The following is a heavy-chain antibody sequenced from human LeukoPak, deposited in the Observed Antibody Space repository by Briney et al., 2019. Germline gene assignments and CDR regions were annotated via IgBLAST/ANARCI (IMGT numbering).Heavy chain of an antibody. D-gene: IGHD6-13*01. J-gene: IGHJ4*02. CDR2: ISSSGSTI. Sequence: GGSLRLSCAASGFTFSDYYMSWIRQAPGKGLEWVSYISSSGSTIYYADSVKGRFTISRDNAKNSLYLQMNSLRAEDTAVYYCPRDGSSWLRLFHYWGQGTLLTVSS. CDR1: GFTFSDYY. CDR3: PRDGSSWLRLFHY. V-gene: IGHV3-11*01.